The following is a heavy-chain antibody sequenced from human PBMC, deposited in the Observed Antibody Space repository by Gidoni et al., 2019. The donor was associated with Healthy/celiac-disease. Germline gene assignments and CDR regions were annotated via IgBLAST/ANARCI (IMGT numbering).Heavy chain of an antibody. V-gene: IGHV4-31*03. Sequence: QVQLTESRPGLVKPAQTLSLTCTVSGGSMSSDGYYWSWIRQHSGKGLEWIGYTYYSGSTYYNPSLTSRVTISVDTSKNQFSLKLSSVTAADTAVDYCARGMLYSSGCRGYDYWGQGTLVTVSS. D-gene: IGHD6-19*01. CDR1: GGSMSSDGYY. CDR3: ARGMLYSSGCRGYDY. CDR2: TYYSGST. J-gene: IGHJ4*02.